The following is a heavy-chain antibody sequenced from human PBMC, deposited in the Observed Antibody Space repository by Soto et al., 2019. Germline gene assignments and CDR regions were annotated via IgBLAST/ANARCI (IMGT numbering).Heavy chain of an antibody. D-gene: IGHD2-2*03. CDR3: ARHAGSLGY. Sequence: QVHLQESGPGLVKPSETLSLTCTISGSSITNYQWSWIRQPPGKGLEWIGHVYYSGSANYNPTLKSQVTLSIDTSKSQFSLNLGSVTAADTAVYFCARHAGSLGYWGQGTLVTGSS. J-gene: IGHJ4*02. V-gene: IGHV4-59*08. CDR2: VYYSGSA. CDR1: GSSITNYQ.